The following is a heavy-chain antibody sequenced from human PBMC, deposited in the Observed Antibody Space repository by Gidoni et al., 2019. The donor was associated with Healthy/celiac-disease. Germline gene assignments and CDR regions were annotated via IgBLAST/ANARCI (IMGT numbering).Heavy chain of an antibody. CDR3: AFGDRGPSNWFDP. D-gene: IGHD3-10*01. CDR1: GYSFTSYW. J-gene: IGHJ5*02. CDR2: IDPSDSYT. Sequence: EVQLVQSGTEVKKPGESLRISCKASGYSFTSYWISWVRQMPGKGLEWMGNIDPSDSYTNYSPSFQGHVTISADKSISTAYLQWSSLKASDTAMYYCAFGDRGPSNWFDPWGQGTLVTVSS. V-gene: IGHV5-10-1*03.